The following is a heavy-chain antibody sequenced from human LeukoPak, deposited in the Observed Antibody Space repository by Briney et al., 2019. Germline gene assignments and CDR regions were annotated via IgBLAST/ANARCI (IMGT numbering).Heavy chain of an antibody. D-gene: IGHD3-22*01. CDR1: GLHFSSYE. CDR3: ARGVNAFDSSGYYYY. J-gene: IGHJ4*02. CDR2: ISSSGSTI. V-gene: IGHV3-48*03. Sequence: GGSLRLSCAASGLHFSSYEMNWLRPAPGKGLEGVSYISSSGSTIYYADSVKGRFTISRDNAKNSLYLQMNSLRAEDTAVYYCARGVNAFDSSGYYYYWGQGTLVTVSS.